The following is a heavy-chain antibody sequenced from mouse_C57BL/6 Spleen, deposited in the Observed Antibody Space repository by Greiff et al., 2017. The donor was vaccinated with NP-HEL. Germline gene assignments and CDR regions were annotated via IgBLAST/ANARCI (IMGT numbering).Heavy chain of an antibody. CDR2: IDPSDSYT. CDR3: ARGGDYGPFAY. J-gene: IGHJ3*01. V-gene: IGHV1-50*01. D-gene: IGHD2-4*01. CDR1: GYTFTSYW. Sequence: QVQLQQPGAELVKPGASVKLSCKASGYTFTSYWMQWVKQRPGQGLEWIGEIDPSDSYTNYNQNFKGKATLTVDTSSSTAYMQLSSLTSEDSAVYYCARGGDYGPFAYWGQGTLVTVSA.